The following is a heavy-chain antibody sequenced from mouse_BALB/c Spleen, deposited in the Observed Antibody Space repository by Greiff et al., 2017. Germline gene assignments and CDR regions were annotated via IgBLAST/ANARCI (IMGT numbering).Heavy chain of an antibody. J-gene: IGHJ1*01. CDR3: ARSFYYYGSSPAGYFDV. CDR2: INPYNDGT. V-gene: IGHV1-14*01. CDR1: GYTFTSYV. Sequence: EVQLQQSGPELVKPGASVKMSCKASGYTFTSYVMHWVKQKPGQGLEWIGYINPYNDGTKYNEKFKGKATLTSDKSSSTAYMELSSLTSEDYAVYYCARSFYYYGSSPAGYFDVWGAGTTVTVSS. D-gene: IGHD1-1*01.